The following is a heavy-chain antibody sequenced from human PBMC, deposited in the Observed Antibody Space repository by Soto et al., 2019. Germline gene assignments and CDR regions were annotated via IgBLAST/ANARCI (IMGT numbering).Heavy chain of an antibody. V-gene: IGHV3-23*01. CDR2: ITGSGGST. CDR1: GFTFSTYA. D-gene: IGHD3-22*01. J-gene: IGHJ4*02. CDR3: AKGRPYYYDSSGYLFDY. Sequence: GGSLRLSCAASGFTFSTYAMIWVRQAPGKGLEWVSVITGSGGSTYYADSVKGRFALSRDNSKNTLFLQMSSLRAEDTAVYYCAKGRPYYYDSSGYLFDYWGQGTLVTVSS.